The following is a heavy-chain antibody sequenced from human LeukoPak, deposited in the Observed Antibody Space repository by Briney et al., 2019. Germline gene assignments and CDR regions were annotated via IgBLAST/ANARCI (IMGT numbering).Heavy chain of an antibody. CDR2: IYYSGST. CDR1: GGSISSYY. V-gene: IGHV4-59*05. CDR3: ARAYYYDRSGYHY. J-gene: IGHJ4*02. D-gene: IGHD3-22*01. Sequence: SSETLSLTCTVSGGSISSYYWSWIRQPAGKGLEWIGSIYYSGSTYYNPSLKSRVTIYVDTSKNQFSLKLSSVTAADTAVYYCARAYYYDRSGYHYWGQGTLVTVTS.